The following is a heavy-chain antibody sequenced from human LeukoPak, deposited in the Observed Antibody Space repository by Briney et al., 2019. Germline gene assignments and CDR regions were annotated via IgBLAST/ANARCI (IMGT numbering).Heavy chain of an antibody. CDR3: ASGMRVGPNI. V-gene: IGHV3-48*04. CDR2: ISSSSDTI. D-gene: IGHD1-26*01. Sequence: GGSLRLSRAASGFTFSSYYMSWVRQAPGKGLEWVSYISSSSDTIYYADSVKGRFTISRDNAKNSLYLQMNSLRVEDTAVYYCASGMRVGPNIWGQGTLVTVSS. J-gene: IGHJ4*02. CDR1: GFTFSSYY.